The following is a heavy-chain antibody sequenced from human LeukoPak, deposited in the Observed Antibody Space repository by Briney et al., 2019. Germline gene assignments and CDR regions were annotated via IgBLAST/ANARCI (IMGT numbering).Heavy chain of an antibody. D-gene: IGHD4-11*01. CDR1: GDSISTSSYY. CDR3: ARDKVTLPYYYMDV. J-gene: IGHJ6*03. V-gene: IGHV4-39*07. CDR2: IYYSGST. Sequence: SETLSLTCTVSGDSISTSSYYWGWIRQPPGKGLEWLGSIYYSGSTYYNPSLKSRVTISVDKSKNQFSLKLSPVTAADTAVYYCARDKVTLPYYYMDVWGKGTTVTVSS.